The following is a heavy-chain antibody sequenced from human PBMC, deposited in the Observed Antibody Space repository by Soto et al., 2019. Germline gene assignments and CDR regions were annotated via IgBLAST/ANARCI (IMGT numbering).Heavy chain of an antibody. CDR2: ISAYNGNT. CDR1: GYTFTSYG. Sequence: GASVKVSCKASGYTFTSYGISWVRQAPGQGLEWMGWISAYNGNTNYAQKLQGGVTMTTDTSTSTAYMELRSLRSDDTAVYYCARDPDCSSTSCYFFVSVPDDAFDIWGQGTMVTFSS. J-gene: IGHJ3*02. CDR3: ARDPDCSSTSCYFFVSVPDDAFDI. V-gene: IGHV1-18*01. D-gene: IGHD2-2*01.